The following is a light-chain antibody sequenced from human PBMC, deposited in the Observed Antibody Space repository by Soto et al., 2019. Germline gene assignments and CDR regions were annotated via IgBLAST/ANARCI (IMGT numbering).Light chain of an antibody. Sequence: QSALTQPASLSGSPGQSITISCTGSNSDIGAYNYVSWYQQHPGKAPKLLIYEVTNRPSGVSNHFSGSKSGNTASLTISGLQTEDEADYYCNSYTSSSTWVFGGGTKLTVL. J-gene: IGLJ3*02. CDR2: EVT. CDR1: NSDIGAYNY. CDR3: NSYTSSSTWV. V-gene: IGLV2-14*01.